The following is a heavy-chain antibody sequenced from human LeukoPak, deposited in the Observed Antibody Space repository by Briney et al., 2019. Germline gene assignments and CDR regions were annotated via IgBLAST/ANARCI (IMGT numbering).Heavy chain of an antibody. CDR1: GGSISGSDYY. D-gene: IGHD2-2*02. J-gene: IGHJ5*02. CDR2: INHSGST. Sequence: SEILSLTCTVSGGSISGSDYYWGWIRQPPGKGLEWIGEINHSGSTNYNPSLKSRVTISVDTSKNQFSLKLSSVTAADTAVYYCARGYCSSTSCYTHWFDPWGQGTLVTVSS. CDR3: ARGYCSSTSCYTHWFDP. V-gene: IGHV4-34*01.